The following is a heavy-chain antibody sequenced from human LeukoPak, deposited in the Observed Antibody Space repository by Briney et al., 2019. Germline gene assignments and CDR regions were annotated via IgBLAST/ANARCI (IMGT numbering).Heavy chain of an antibody. CDR3: ARGGGRWLQFPHFDY. J-gene: IGHJ4*02. D-gene: IGHD5-24*01. CDR1: GGSVSSGSYY. CDR2: IYYSGST. Sequence: PSETLSLTCTVSGGSVSSGSYYWSWIRQPPGKGLEWIGYIYYSGSTNYNPSLKSRVTISVDTSKNQFSLRLSSVTAADTAVYYCARGGGRWLQFPHFDYWGQGTLVTVSS. V-gene: IGHV4-61*01.